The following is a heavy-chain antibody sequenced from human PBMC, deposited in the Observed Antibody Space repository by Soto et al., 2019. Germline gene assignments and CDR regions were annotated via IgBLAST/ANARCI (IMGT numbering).Heavy chain of an antibody. CDR3: ARWRTTVDYFDC. V-gene: IGHV3-72*01. CDR2: IRNKASGHTA. CDR1: GFIFSGYY. D-gene: IGHD4-4*01. Sequence: EVQLVESGGGLVQPGGSLRLSCAVSGFIFSGYYMDWVRQAPGKGLEWVGRIRNKASGHTAEYAASVKGRFTISRDDSQNSLYLQMNSLKTEDTAVYYCARWRTTVDYFDCWGQGTLVTVS. J-gene: IGHJ4*02.